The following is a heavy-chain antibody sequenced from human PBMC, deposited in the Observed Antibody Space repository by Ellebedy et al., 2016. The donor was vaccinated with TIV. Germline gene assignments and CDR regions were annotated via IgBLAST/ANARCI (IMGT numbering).Heavy chain of an antibody. CDR3: AKLGGVLSWYADY. Sequence: GESLKISCAASGFTFGCCAMSWVRQAPGKGLEWVSVISNGGDTTYADSVKGRFTISRDNSKNTLYLQRNSLRADDTAIYYCAKLGGVLSWYADYWGLGTLVTVSS. D-gene: IGHD6-13*01. J-gene: IGHJ4*02. CDR2: ISNGGDTT. V-gene: IGHV3-23*01. CDR1: GFTFGCCA.